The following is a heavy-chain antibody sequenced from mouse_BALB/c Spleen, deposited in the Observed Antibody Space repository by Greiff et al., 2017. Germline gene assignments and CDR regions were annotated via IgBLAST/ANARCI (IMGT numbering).Heavy chain of an antibody. CDR2: IWAGGST. Sequence: VHLVESGPGLVAPSQSLSITCTVSGFSLTSYGVHWVRQPPGKGLEWLGVIWAGGSTNYNSALMSRLSISKDNSKSQVFLKMNSLQTDDTAMYYCARDHYRYDLFDYWGQGTTLTVSS. CDR3: ARDHYRYDLFDY. D-gene: IGHD2-14*01. CDR1: GFSLTSYG. V-gene: IGHV2-9*02. J-gene: IGHJ2*01.